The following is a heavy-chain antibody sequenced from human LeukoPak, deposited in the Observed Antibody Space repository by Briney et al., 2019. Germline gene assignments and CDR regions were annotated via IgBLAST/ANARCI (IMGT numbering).Heavy chain of an antibody. V-gene: IGHV1-69*05. J-gene: IGHJ4*02. D-gene: IGHD2-2*02. CDR3: ARVPPDCSSTSCYSY. CDR1: GGTFSSYA. CDR2: IIPISGTA. Sequence: ASVKVSCKASGGTFSSYAISWVRQAPGQGLEWMGGIIPISGTANYAQKFQGRVTITTDESTSTAYMELSSLRSEDTAVYYCARVPPDCSSTSCYSYWGQGTLVTVSS.